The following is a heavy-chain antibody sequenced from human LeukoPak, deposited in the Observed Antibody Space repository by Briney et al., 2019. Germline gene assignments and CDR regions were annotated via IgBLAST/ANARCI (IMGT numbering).Heavy chain of an antibody. J-gene: IGHJ6*03. D-gene: IGHD3-3*01. CDR2: IYYSGST. Sequence: SETLSLTCTVSGGSISSYYWSWMRQPPGKGLEWIGYIYYSGSTNYNPSLKSRVTISVDTSKNQFSLKLSSVTAADTAVYYCAREQRPGGFLEWPWYMDVWGKGTTVTVSS. CDR1: GGSISSYY. CDR3: AREQRPGGFLEWPWYMDV. V-gene: IGHV4-59*01.